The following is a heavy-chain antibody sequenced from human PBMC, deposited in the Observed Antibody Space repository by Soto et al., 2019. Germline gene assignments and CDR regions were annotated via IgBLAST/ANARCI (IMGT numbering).Heavy chain of an antibody. V-gene: IGHV3-21*06. CDR2: VSGSSSYI. CDR3: ARDLRGHYGP. CDR1: GFNFRNFN. Sequence: GGSLRLSXEGSGFNFRNFNMIWVRQAPGKGLEWVSSVSGSSSYIYYADSVKGRFTVSRDNANNLVFLQMNGLRPEDTAMYYCARDLRGHYGPWGQGTMVTVSS. J-gene: IGHJ3*01. D-gene: IGHD4-17*01.